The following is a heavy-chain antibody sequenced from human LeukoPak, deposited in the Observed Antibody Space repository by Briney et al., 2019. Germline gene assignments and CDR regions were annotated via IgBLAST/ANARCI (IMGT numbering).Heavy chain of an antibody. CDR2: MNPNSGNT. J-gene: IGHJ4*02. Sequence: EASVTVSCKASGYTFTSYDINWVRQATGQGLEWMGWMNPNSGNTGYAQKFQGRVTITRNTSISTAYMELSSLRSEDTAVYYCARGGPIRLWFGELSRRYYFDYWGQGTLVTVSS. CDR3: ARGGPIRLWFGELSRRYYFDY. D-gene: IGHD3-10*01. CDR1: GYTFTSYD. V-gene: IGHV1-8*03.